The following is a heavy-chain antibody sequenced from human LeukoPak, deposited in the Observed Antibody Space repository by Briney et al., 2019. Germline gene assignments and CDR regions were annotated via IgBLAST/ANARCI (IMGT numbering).Heavy chain of an antibody. Sequence: SETLSLTCTVSGGSISSYYWSGIRQPPGKGLEWIGYIYYSGSTNYNPSLKSRVTISVDTSKNQFSLKLSSVIAADTAVYYCARTYYYDSSGPYQYWYFDLWGRGTLVTVSS. CDR3: ARTYYYDSSGPYQYWYFDL. CDR2: IYYSGST. D-gene: IGHD3-22*01. CDR1: GGSISSYY. V-gene: IGHV4-59*01. J-gene: IGHJ2*01.